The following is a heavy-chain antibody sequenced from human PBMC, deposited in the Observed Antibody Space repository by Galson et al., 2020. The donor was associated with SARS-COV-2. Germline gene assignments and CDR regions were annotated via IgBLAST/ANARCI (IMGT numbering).Heavy chain of an antibody. Sequence: SETLSFTCTVSGVSIHSSNDYWGWIRQPPGKGLEWIASIYNTGTTFYNPSLKSRVTISLDTSKNRFSLKVNSVTAADTAVYYCVRDPSMTTVTTWGQGILVTVSS. D-gene: IGHD4-17*01. CDR3: VRDPSMTTVTT. CDR2: IYNTGTT. CDR1: GVSIHSSNDY. J-gene: IGHJ5*02. V-gene: IGHV4-39*07.